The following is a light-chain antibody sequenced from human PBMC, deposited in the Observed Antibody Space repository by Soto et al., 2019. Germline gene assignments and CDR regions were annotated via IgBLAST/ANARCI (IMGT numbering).Light chain of an antibody. CDR2: RAS. CDR1: QSIDSW. Sequence: DIQMTQSPPILSASVGDRVTITCRASQSIDSWLAWYQQKPGKAPKLLIYRASTLESGVPSRFSGSGSGTEFTLTISSLQPDDVATYYCQQHKTYSRTLGQGTMVE. CDR3: QQHKTYSRT. J-gene: IGKJ1*01. V-gene: IGKV1-5*03.